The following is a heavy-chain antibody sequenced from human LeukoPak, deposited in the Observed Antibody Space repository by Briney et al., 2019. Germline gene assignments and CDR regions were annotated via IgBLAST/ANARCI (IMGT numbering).Heavy chain of an antibody. CDR1: GFTFSSYW. CDR3: ARDRPSLLWFGELSGWFDP. V-gene: IGHV3-74*01. CDR2: INSDGSST. D-gene: IGHD3-10*01. Sequence: PGGSLRLSCAASGFTFSSYWMHWVRQAPGKGLVWVSCINSDGSSTSYADSVKGRFTISRDNAKNTLYLQMNSLRAEDTAVYYCARDRPSLLWFGELSGWFDPWGQGTLVTVSS. J-gene: IGHJ5*02.